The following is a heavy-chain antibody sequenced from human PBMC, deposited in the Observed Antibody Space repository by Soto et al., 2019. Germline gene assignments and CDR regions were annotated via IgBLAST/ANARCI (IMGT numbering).Heavy chain of an antibody. Sequence: ASETLSLTCTVSGGSISSYYWSWIRQPPGKGLEWIGYIYYSGSTNYNPSLKSRVTISVDTSKNQFSLKLSSVTAADTAVYYCARGSEWLIAYFDYWGQGTLVTVSS. D-gene: IGHD3-3*01. J-gene: IGHJ4*02. CDR2: IYYSGST. V-gene: IGHV4-59*01. CDR1: GGSISSYY. CDR3: ARGSEWLIAYFDY.